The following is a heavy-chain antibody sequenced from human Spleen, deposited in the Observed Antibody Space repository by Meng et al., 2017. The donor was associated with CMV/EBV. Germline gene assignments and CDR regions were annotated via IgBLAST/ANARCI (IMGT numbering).Heavy chain of an antibody. CDR2: IYFSGKT. V-gene: IGHV4-59*02. CDR3: ARGVRYGY. J-gene: IGHJ4*02. CDR1: GDSVSSDY. Sequence: QVQLQESGPGLVNPSETLSLTCTVSGDSVSSDYWSWIRQPPGKPLEVIGNIYFSGKTNYNPSLKSRVTIFLDTPKNQFSLKLSSVTAADTAVYYCARGVRYGYWGQGTLVTVSS. D-gene: IGHD3-9*01.